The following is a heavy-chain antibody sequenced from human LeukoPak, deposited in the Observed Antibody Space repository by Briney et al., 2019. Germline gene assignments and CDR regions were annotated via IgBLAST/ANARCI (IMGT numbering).Heavy chain of an antibody. CDR3: ARDYASGSWYSDY. Sequence: ASVKVSCKASGGTFSSYAISWVRQAPGQGLEWMGGIIPIFGTANYAQKFQGRVTITTDESTSTAYMELRSLRSDDTAVYYCARDYASGSWYSDYWGQGTLVTVSS. D-gene: IGHD3-10*01. CDR2: IIPIFGTA. J-gene: IGHJ4*02. V-gene: IGHV1-69*05. CDR1: GGTFSSYA.